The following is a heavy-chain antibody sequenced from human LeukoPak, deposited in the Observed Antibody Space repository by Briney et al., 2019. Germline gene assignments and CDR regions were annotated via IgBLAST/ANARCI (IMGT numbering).Heavy chain of an antibody. CDR1: GFTFSSYG. CDR3: ARASGPFDY. D-gene: IGHD3-10*01. Sequence: AGGSLRLSCAASGFTFSSYGMHWVRQAPGKGLEWVAVISYDGSNKYYADSVKGRFTISRDNSKNTLYLQMNSLRGEDTALYYCARASGPFDYWGQGTLVTVSS. CDR2: ISYDGSNK. V-gene: IGHV3-30*03. J-gene: IGHJ4*02.